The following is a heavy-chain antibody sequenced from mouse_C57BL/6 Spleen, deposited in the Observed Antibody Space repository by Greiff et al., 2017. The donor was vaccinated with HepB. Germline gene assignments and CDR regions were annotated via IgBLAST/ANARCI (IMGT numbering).Heavy chain of an antibody. CDR1: GYTFTSYW. CDR2: IDPSDSET. CDR3: ARRDYYGSYAMDY. Sequence: QVQLQQPGAELVRPGSSVKLSCKASGYTFTSYWMHWVKQRPIQGLEWIGNIDPSDSETHYNQKFKDKATLTVDKSSSTAYMQLSSLTSEDSAVYYCARRDYYGSYAMDYWGQGTSVTVSS. D-gene: IGHD1-1*01. V-gene: IGHV1-52*01. J-gene: IGHJ4*01.